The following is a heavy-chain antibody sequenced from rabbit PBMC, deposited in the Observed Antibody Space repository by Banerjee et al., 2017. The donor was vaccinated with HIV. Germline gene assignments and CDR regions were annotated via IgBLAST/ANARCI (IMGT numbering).Heavy chain of an antibody. J-gene: IGHJ3*01. CDR3: VRDAYAGSSYGYGMDL. CDR1: GIDFSSYG. D-gene: IGHD8-1*01. CDR2: IDTGKGST. Sequence: EQPVESGGGLVQPGESLKLSCKASGIDFSSYGISWVRQAPGKGLEWIGIIDTGKGSTDYASWVKGRFTISKTSTTVDLQMNSLTAVDRATYFCVRDAYAGSSYGYGMDLWGQGTLVTVS. V-gene: IGHV1S21*01.